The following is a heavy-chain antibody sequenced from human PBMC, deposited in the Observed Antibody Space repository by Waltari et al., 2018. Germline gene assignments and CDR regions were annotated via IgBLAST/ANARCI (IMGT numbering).Heavy chain of an antibody. D-gene: IGHD6-19*01. Sequence: EVQLLESGGGLVQPGGSLRLSCAASGFPFRSSAMGWVRQAPGKGLEWVSPISGSGDSTYYADSVKGRFTISRDNSKNTLYLQMNSLRAEDTAVYYCAKVRDSSDWSPFDYWGQGILVTVSS. V-gene: IGHV3-23*01. CDR3: AKVRDSSDWSPFDY. CDR1: GFPFRSSA. J-gene: IGHJ4*02. CDR2: ISGSGDST.